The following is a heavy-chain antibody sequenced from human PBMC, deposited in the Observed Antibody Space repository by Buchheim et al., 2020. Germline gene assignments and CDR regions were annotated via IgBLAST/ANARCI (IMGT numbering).Heavy chain of an antibody. CDR1: GFSFISAW. CDR2: IKSKADGGTV. Sequence: EVQLVESGGGLVESGGSLRLSCAASGFSFISAWMNWVRQAPGKGLEWIGQIKSKADGGTVNYAAPVKGRFTISRDDSRNTVHLQMNSLRTEDTAVYFCAADPPPGSNIIDYWGQGTL. V-gene: IGHV3-15*01. J-gene: IGHJ4*02. CDR3: AADPPPGSNIIDY.